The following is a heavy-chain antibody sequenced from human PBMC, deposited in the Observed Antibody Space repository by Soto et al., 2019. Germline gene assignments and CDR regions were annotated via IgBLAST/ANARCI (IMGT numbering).Heavy chain of an antibody. J-gene: IGHJ6*02. CDR3: ARGPVAYSDSSGYYYYYYGMDV. D-gene: IGHD3-22*01. Sequence: ASVKVSCKASGYTFTSYCISWVRQAPGQGLEWMGWISADNGNTNYAQKLQGRVTMTTDTSTSTAYMELRSLRSDDTAVYYCARGPVAYSDSSGYYYYYYGMDVWGQGTTVTVSS. CDR1: GYTFTSYC. V-gene: IGHV1-18*04. CDR2: ISADNGNT.